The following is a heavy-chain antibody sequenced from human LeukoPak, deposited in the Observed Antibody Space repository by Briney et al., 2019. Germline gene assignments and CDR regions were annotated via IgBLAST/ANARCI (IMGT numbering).Heavy chain of an antibody. Sequence: SETLSLICTVSGGSISSYYWSWIRQPPGKGLEWIGYIYYSGSTNYNPSLKSRVTISVDTSKNQFSLKLSSVTAADTAVYYCARDDYGSGILGYWGQGTLVTVSS. V-gene: IGHV4-59*01. D-gene: IGHD3-10*01. CDR1: GGSISSYY. CDR3: ARDDYGSGILGY. CDR2: IYYSGST. J-gene: IGHJ4*02.